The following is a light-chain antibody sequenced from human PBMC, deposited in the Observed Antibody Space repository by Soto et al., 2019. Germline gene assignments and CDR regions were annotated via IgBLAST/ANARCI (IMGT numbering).Light chain of an antibody. CDR1: SSDVGGYNY. Sequence: QSVLTQPASVSGSPGQSITISCTGTSSDVGGYNYVSWYQQYPGKAPKLMIYDVSNRPSGVSNRFSGSKFGNTASLTISGLQAEDEADYYCSSYTSSIPVVFGGGTQLTVL. J-gene: IGLJ2*01. CDR2: DVS. V-gene: IGLV2-14*01. CDR3: SSYTSSIPVV.